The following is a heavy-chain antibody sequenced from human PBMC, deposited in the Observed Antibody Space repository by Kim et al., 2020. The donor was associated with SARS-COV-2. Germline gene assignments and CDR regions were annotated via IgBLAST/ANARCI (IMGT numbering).Heavy chain of an antibody. D-gene: IGHD3-3*01. Sequence: DAVKGRFTVSSDKAKNTLYLQMNSLRAEDTAVYYCARAFTTSRHNWFDPWGQGTLVTVSS. V-gene: IGHV3-74*01. CDR3: ARAFTTSRHNWFDP. J-gene: IGHJ5*02.